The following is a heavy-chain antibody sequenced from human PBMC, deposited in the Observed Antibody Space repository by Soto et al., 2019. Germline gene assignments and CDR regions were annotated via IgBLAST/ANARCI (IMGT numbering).Heavy chain of an antibody. V-gene: IGHV1-18*01. J-gene: IGHJ5*02. CDR1: GYTFSNYG. CDR3: SSVVPGAEAWFGP. Sequence: QVQLVQSGGEVKRPGASVKVSCKTSGYTFSNYGITWVRQAPGQPLEWLGWISLYSDGANYAQKFQGRVSMTTDTSKTTAYMALRSLRSDDSAVYYCSSVVPGAEAWFGPWGQGTLVTVSS. CDR2: ISLYSDGA. D-gene: IGHD2-2*01.